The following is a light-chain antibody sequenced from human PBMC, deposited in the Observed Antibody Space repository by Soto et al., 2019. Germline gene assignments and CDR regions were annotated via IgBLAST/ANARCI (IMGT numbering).Light chain of an antibody. CDR2: AAS. CDR1: QSISSY. Sequence: DIQMTQSPSSLSASVGDRVTITCRASQSISSYLNWYQQKPGKAPKLLIYAASNLQSGVPSRFSGSGSGTDFTLTISSLEPEDFAVYYCQQRSNWPLTFGGGTKVDIK. V-gene: IGKV1-39*01. CDR3: QQRSNWPLT. J-gene: IGKJ4*01.